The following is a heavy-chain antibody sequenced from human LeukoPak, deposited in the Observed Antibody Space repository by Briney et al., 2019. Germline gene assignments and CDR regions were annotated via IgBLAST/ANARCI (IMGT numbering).Heavy chain of an antibody. D-gene: IGHD2-15*01. CDR2: ISYDGNIK. CDR3: AKDVSGGSSRFFDY. Sequence: GRSLRLSCAASGFTFSNYGMHCVRQAPGKGLEWVAVISYDGNIKYYADSVKGRFTISRDNSKNTLYLQMNSLIPEDTAVYFCAKDVSGGSSRFFDYWGQGTLVTVSS. J-gene: IGHJ4*02. CDR1: GFTFSNYG. V-gene: IGHV3-30*18.